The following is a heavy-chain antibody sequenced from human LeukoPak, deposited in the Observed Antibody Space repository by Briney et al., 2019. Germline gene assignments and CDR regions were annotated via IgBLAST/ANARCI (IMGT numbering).Heavy chain of an antibody. D-gene: IGHD1-26*01. Sequence: GGSLRLSCAASGFTFSRHPMNWVRQPPGKGLEWVSVVGADSSTHYADSVKGRFTISRDNSKNTLYLQMKSLRAEDTAEYYCARSAVGTSCCTAVDYWGQGTLVTVSS. CDR1: GFTFSRHP. CDR3: ARSAVGTSCCTAVDY. V-gene: IGHV3-23*01. J-gene: IGHJ4*02. CDR2: VGADSST.